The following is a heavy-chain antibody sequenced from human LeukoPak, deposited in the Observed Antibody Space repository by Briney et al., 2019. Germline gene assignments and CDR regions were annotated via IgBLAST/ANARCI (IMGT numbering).Heavy chain of an antibody. V-gene: IGHV4-59*01. J-gene: IGHJ4*02. D-gene: IGHD6-6*01. CDR1: GGSISSYH. Sequence: SETLSLTCTVSGGSISSYHWSWIRQPPGKGLEWIGYIYYSGSTNYNPSLKSRVTISVDTSKNQFSLKLSSVTAADTAVYYCARATGSDGSSALLNWGQGTLVTVSS. CDR3: ARATGSDGSSALLN. CDR2: IYYSGST.